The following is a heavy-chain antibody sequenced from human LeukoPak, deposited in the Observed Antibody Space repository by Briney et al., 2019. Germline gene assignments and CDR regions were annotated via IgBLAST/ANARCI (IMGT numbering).Heavy chain of an antibody. V-gene: IGHV3-64D*08. Sequence: GGSVPHLCSASGFPLSNFPVYWVGQAPGKGLEYISAISSNGGSTYYADSVKGRFTISRDNSKNTLYLQMSSLRSEDTAVYYCVKNCVYTGGWSGRYFDYWGQGTLVTVSS. D-gene: IGHD6-19*01. CDR1: GFPLSNFP. CDR2: ISSNGGST. CDR3: VKNCVYTGGWSGRYFDY. J-gene: IGHJ4*02.